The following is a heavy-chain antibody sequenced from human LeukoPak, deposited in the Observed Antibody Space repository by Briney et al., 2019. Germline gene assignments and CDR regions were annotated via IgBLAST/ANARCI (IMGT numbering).Heavy chain of an antibody. CDR3: ARRTDGMDV. CDR1: GYSFTGYS. CDR2: IYTGDSDT. Sequence: GESLKISCKASGYSFTGYSRAGVPQMPGKGLGWMGIIYTGDSDTRYSPSFQGQVTISADKSISTAYLQWSSLKASDTAMYYCARRTDGMDVWGQGTTVTVS. J-gene: IGHJ6*02. V-gene: IGHV5-51*01.